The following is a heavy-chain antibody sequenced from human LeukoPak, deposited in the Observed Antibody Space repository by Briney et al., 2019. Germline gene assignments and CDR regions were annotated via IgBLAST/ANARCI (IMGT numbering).Heavy chain of an antibody. CDR3: ARGGTYFGFDY. V-gene: IGHV4-34*01. D-gene: IGHD1-26*01. Sequence: YWIGWVRQMPGKGLEWIGEIKHDGSTTYNPSLESRVTMSVDTSKNQFSLKLSSVTAADTAVYYCARGGTYFGFDYWGQGTLVTVSS. CDR1: Y. CDR2: IKHDGST. J-gene: IGHJ4*02.